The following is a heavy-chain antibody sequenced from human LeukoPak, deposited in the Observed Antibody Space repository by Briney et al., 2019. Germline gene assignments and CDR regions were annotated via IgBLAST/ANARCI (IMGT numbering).Heavy chain of an antibody. CDR3: ARGAFYYDSSGYYLAASFDY. CDR2: IIPIFGTA. J-gene: IGHJ4*02. D-gene: IGHD3-22*01. CDR1: GGTFSSYA. Sequence: SVKVSCKASGGTFSSYAISWVRQAPGQGLEWMGGIIPIFGTAKYAQKFQGRVTIIADESTSIAYMELSSLRSEDTAVYYCARGAFYYDSSGYYLAASFDYWGQGTLVTVSS. V-gene: IGHV1-69*13.